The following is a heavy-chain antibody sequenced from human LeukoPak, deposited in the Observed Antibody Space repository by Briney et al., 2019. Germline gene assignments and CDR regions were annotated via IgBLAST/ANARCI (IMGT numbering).Heavy chain of an antibody. CDR3: ARHWGLRGMDV. D-gene: IGHD3-16*01. Sequence: PSETLSLTCTVSGGSISSYYWSWIRQPPGKGLEWIGYIYYSGSTNYNPSLKSRVTISVDTSKNQFSLKLSSVTAADTAVYYCARHWGLRGMDVWGQGTTVPVPS. V-gene: IGHV4-59*08. CDR2: IYYSGST. CDR1: GGSISSYY. J-gene: IGHJ6*02.